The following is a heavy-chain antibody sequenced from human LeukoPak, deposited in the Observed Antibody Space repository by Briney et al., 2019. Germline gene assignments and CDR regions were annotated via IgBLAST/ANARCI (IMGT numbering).Heavy chain of an antibody. CDR2: MKSNNGHT. J-gene: IGHJ4*02. Sequence: ASVKVSCRASGYTFTSFDFNWVRQATGQGLEWMGWMKSNNGHTGYAQKFQGRVTMTRDTSISTAYMELSSLTFEDTAVYYCARGPPNWGMVGYWGQGTLVTVSS. D-gene: IGHD7-27*01. CDR3: ARGPPNWGMVGY. CDR1: GYTFTSFD. V-gene: IGHV1-8*01.